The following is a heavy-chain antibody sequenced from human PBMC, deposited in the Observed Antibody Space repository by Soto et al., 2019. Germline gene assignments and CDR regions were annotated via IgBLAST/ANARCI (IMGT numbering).Heavy chain of an antibody. J-gene: IGHJ4*02. CDR1: GYTLTELS. V-gene: IGHV1-24*01. CDR3: ATDLYYYDSESGPNY. Sequence: ASVKVSCKVSGYTLTELSMHWVRQAPGKGLEWMGGFDPEDGETVYAQKFQGRVTMTEDTSTDTAYMELSSLRSEDTAVYYCATDLYYYDSESGPNYWGQGTLVTVS. CDR2: FDPEDGET. D-gene: IGHD3-22*01.